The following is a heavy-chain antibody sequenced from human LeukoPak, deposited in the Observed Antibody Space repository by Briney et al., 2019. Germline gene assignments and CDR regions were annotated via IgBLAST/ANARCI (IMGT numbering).Heavy chain of an antibody. J-gene: IGHJ4*02. CDR2: ISGSVNST. D-gene: IGHD4-11*01. CDR1: GFTFSSYA. V-gene: IGHV3-23*01. Sequence: GGSLRLSCAASGFTFSSYAMSWVRQAPGKGLEWVSTISGSVNSTYYADSVKGRFTISRDNSKNTLYLQMNSLRAEDTAVYYCARTVRSYLDYWGQGTLVTVSS. CDR3: ARTVRSYLDY.